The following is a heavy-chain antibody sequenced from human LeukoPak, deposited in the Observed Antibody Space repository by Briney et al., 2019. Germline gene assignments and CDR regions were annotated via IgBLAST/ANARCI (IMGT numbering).Heavy chain of an antibody. D-gene: IGHD2-2*01. CDR1: GFTVSSNY. CDR2: IYSGGST. J-gene: IGHJ6*02. CDR3: ARVKGYCSRTSCYDYYYYAMDV. V-gene: IGHV3-53*01. Sequence: PGGSLRLSCAASGFTVSSNYMSWVRQAPGKGLEWVSVIYSGGSTYYADSVKGRFTISRDNSKSTLFLQMNSLRAEDTAVYYCARVKGYCSRTSCYDYYYYAMDVWGQGTTVTVSS.